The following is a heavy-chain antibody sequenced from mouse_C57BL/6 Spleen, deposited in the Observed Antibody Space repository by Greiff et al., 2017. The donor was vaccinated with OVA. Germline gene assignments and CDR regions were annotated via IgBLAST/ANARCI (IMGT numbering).Heavy chain of an antibody. Sequence: QVQLQQPGAELVKPGASVKLSCKASGYTFTSYWMHWVKQRPGQGLEWIGMIHPNSGSTNYNEKFKSKATLTVDKSSSTAYMQLSSLTSEDSAVYYCAREGQIRLRDCDYGGQGTTLTVSS. J-gene: IGHJ2*01. D-gene: IGHD3-2*02. CDR3: AREGQIRLRDCDY. CDR1: GYTFTSYW. CDR2: IHPNSGST. V-gene: IGHV1-64*01.